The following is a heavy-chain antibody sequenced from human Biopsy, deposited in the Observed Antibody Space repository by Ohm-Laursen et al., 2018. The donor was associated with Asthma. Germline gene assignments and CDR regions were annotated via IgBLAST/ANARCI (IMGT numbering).Heavy chain of an antibody. CDR2: INPNGGAT. CDR3: ARVQKSPGDRWFDP. D-gene: IGHD7-27*01. J-gene: IGHJ5*02. V-gene: IGHV1-2*06. Sequence: ASVKVSCNASAYTFIGYHLHWVRQAPGEGLEWMGRINPNGGATIYAQKLQGRVTMTRDTSISTAYMELSRLTSDDTAVYYCARVQKSPGDRWFDPWGQGTLVTVSS. CDR1: AYTFIGYH.